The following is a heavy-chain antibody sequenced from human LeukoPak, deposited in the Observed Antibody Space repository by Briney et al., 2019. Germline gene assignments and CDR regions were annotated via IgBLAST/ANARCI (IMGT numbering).Heavy chain of an antibody. CDR2: ISWNSGSI. J-gene: IGHJ3*02. D-gene: IGHD5-18*01. Sequence: GGSLRLSCAASGFTFDDYAMHWVRQAPGKGLEWVSGISWNSGSIGYADSVKGRFTISRDNAKNSLYLQMNSLRAEDTALYYCAKGRGYSYGSDAFDIWGQGTMVTVSS. CDR3: AKGRGYSYGSDAFDI. CDR1: GFTFDDYA. V-gene: IGHV3-9*01.